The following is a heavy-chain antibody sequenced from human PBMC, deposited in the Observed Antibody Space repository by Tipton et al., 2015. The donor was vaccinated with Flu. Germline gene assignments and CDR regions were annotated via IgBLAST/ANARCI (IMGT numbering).Heavy chain of an antibody. Sequence: TLSLICAVSGYSISSGYYWAWIRQAPGKGLEWIGSGHYSESPYYNPSLKSRVTISVDTSKSQFSLKLRSVTAADTAVYYCARLSYYDVDLKNFYFDYWGQGALVTVSS. J-gene: IGHJ4*02. CDR2: GHYSESP. D-gene: IGHD3-10*02. CDR3: ARLSYYDVDLKNFYFDY. CDR1: GYSISSGYY. V-gene: IGHV4-38-2*01.